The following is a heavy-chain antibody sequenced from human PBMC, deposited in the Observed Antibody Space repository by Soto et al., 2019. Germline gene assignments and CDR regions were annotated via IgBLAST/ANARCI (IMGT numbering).Heavy chain of an antibody. CDR2: IKEDGSEK. D-gene: IGHD3-10*01. J-gene: IGHJ4*02. CDR1: GFTFSTFW. V-gene: IGHV3-7*03. Sequence: EVLLVESGGGLVQPGGSLRLSCAASGFTFSTFWMDWVRQAPGKGLEWVAKIKEDGSEKYYADSVKGRFIISRDNARNSVYLQLKSLRAQDTAVYYCARVRPANYRDYWGQGTLVTVSS. CDR3: ARVRPANYRDY.